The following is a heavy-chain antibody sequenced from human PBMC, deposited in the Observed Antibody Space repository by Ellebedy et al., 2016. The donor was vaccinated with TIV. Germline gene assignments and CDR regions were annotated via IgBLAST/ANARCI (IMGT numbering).Heavy chain of an antibody. CDR1: GFTFSTYG. CDR3: ASNGDKGY. J-gene: IGHJ4*02. D-gene: IGHD4-23*01. CDR2: ISSSSSYI. V-gene: IGHV3-21*04. Sequence: GGSLRLSXAASGFTFSTYGMNWVRQAPGKGLEWVSSISSSSSYIYYADSVKGRFTISRDYSKNTLYLQMNSLRAEDTAVYYCASNGDKGYWGQGTLVTVSS.